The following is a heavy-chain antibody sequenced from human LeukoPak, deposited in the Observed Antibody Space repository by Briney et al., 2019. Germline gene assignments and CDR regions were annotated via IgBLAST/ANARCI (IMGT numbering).Heavy chain of an antibody. Sequence: WGSLRLSCAASGFTFSSYSMNWVRQAPGKGLEWVSSISSSSSYIYYADSVKGRFTISRDNSKNTLYLQMNSLRAEDTAVYYCAKDGSGYVSNFDYWGQGTLVTVSS. CDR1: GFTFSSYS. CDR3: AKDGSGYVSNFDY. J-gene: IGHJ4*02. V-gene: IGHV3-21*04. D-gene: IGHD5-12*01. CDR2: ISSSSSYI.